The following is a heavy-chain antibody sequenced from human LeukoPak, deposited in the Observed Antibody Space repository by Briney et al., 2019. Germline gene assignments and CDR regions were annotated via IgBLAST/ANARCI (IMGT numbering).Heavy chain of an antibody. Sequence: PSETLSLTCTVSGGSISSYYWSWIRQPPGKGLEWIGYIYYSGSTNYNPSLKSRVTISVDTSKNQFSLKLSSVTAADTAVYYCARHLAMSAGYYYYGMDVWGQGTTVTVSS. CDR2: IYYSGST. CDR1: GGSISSYY. V-gene: IGHV4-59*08. J-gene: IGHJ6*02. D-gene: IGHD3-3*02. CDR3: ARHLAMSAGYYYYGMDV.